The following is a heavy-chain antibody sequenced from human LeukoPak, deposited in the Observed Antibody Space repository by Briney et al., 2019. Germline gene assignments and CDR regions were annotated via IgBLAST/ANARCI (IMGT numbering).Heavy chain of an antibody. Sequence: SETLSLTCTVSGGSISSSSYYWGWIRQPPGKGLEWIGSIYYSGSTYYNPSLKSRVTISVDTSKNQFSLKLSSVTAADTAVYYCARDRKYCSGGSCYWFDPWGQGILVTVSS. V-gene: IGHV4-39*07. CDR1: GGSISSSSYY. D-gene: IGHD2-15*01. CDR2: IYYSGST. CDR3: ARDRKYCSGGSCYWFDP. J-gene: IGHJ5*02.